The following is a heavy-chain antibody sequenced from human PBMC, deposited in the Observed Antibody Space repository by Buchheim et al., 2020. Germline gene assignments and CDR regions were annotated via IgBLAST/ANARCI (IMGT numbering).Heavy chain of an antibody. J-gene: IGHJ4*02. CDR1: VFTFDDFG. CDR2: INWDGDNR. D-gene: IGHD3-10*01. Sequence: EVHLAESGGRVVRPGGSLRLSCATSVFTFDDFGLNWVRQRPGKGLEWVSGINWDGDNRGYADSVKGRFTISRDNAKNSLSLQMNSLRVEDTAFYHCARVNTSGWFGVFDSWGQGTL. CDR3: ARVNTSGWFGVFDS. V-gene: IGHV3-20*01.